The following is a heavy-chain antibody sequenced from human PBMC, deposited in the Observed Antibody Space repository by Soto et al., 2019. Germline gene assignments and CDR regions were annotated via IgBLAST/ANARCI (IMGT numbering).Heavy chain of an antibody. V-gene: IGHV3-73*01. CDR2: IRSKANSFAT. J-gene: IGHJ4*02. CDR3: SSSSGD. CDR1: GFTFSDSA. Sequence: EVQLVESGGGLVQPGGSLKLSCAASGFTFSDSAMHWVRQASGKGLEWVGRIRSKANSFATAYAASVQGRFTIPRDDLENTAYLQMNSLKTEDTAVYYCSSSSGDWGQGTLVTVSS.